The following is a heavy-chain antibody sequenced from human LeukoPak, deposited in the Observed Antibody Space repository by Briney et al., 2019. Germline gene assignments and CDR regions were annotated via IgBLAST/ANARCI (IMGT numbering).Heavy chain of an antibody. CDR3: TRDQYSSGWYDILFDY. Sequence: PGRSLRLSCTASAFTFGDYAMSWFRQAPGKGRGWVGFIRSKIYGGTTEYAAPVKGRFTISRDDSKSIAYLQMNSLKTEDTAVYYCTRDQYSSGWYDILFDYWGQGTLVTVSS. V-gene: IGHV3-49*03. D-gene: IGHD6-19*01. J-gene: IGHJ4*02. CDR1: AFTFGDYA. CDR2: IRSKIYGGTT.